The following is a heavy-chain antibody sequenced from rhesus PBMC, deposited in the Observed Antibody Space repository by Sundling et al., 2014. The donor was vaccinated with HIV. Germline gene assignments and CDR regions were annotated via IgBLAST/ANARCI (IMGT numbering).Heavy chain of an antibody. J-gene: IGHJ4*01. Sequence: QVQLQESGPGLVKPSETLSLTCAVSGGSISGYYWTWIRQPPGKGLEWIGYIGGSSGNTYNNPSLKSRVTISTDTSKNQFSLKLSSMTAADTAVYYCAKMAGVDWLFHRIPHFDYWGQGVLITVSS. CDR2: IGGSSGNT. D-gene: IGHD3-3*01. CDR1: GGSISGYY. V-gene: IGHV4-165*02. CDR3: AKMAGVDWLFHRIPHFDY.